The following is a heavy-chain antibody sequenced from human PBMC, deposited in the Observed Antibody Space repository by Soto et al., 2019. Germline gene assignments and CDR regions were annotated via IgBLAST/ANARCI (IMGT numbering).Heavy chain of an antibody. Sequence: GGSLRLSCAASGFTFSNSWMHWVRQSPGRGPVWVSRINRDGSSTDYADSVEGRFTISRDNAKNTLYLQMNSLRAEDAAVYYSTRESGCRTECDYWGQGTLVTVSS. J-gene: IGHJ4*02. CDR3: TRESGCRTECDY. V-gene: IGHV3-74*01. D-gene: IGHD2-8*01. CDR2: INRDGSST. CDR1: GFTFSNSW.